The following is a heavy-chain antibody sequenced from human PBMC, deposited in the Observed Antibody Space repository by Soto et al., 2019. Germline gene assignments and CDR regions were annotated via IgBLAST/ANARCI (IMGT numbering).Heavy chain of an antibody. V-gene: IGHV1-18*01. Sequence: QVQLVQSGAEVKKPGASVKVSCKASGYTFTSYGISWVRQAPGQGLEWMGWISAYNGNTNYAQKLQGRVTMTTDTTPSPASLELRSLRSDDTAVYYCARDRGVAGTGLDYWGQGTVVTVFS. CDR3: ARDRGVAGTGLDY. CDR2: ISAYNGNT. J-gene: IGHJ4*02. CDR1: GYTFTSYG. D-gene: IGHD6-19*01.